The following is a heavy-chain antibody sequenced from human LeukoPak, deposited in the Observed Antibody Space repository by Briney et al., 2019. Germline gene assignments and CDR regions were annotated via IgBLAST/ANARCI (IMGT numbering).Heavy chain of an antibody. CDR1: GFTFSSYW. D-gene: IGHD6-19*01. CDR3: AEGAVAGPIDY. CDR2: IKGDGSST. Sequence: GGSLRLSCAASGFTFSSYWMHWVRHTPGKGLVWVSRIKGDGSSTSYADSVKGRFTISRDNAKNSLYLQMNSLRAEDTAVYYCAEGAVAGPIDYWGQGTLVTVSS. J-gene: IGHJ4*02. V-gene: IGHV3-74*01.